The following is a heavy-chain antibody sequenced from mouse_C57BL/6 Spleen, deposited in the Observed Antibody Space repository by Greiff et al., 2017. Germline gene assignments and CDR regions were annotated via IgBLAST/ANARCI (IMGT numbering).Heavy chain of an antibody. Sequence: QVQLQQPGAELVKPGASVKMSCKASGYTFTSYWITWVKQRPGQGLEWIGDIYPGSGSTNYNEKFKSKATLTVDTSSSTAYIQLSSLTSEVSAVYYGARYDCDWFAYWGQGTLVTVSA. V-gene: IGHV1-55*01. CDR3: ARYDCDWFAY. D-gene: IGHD2-4*01. CDR2: IYPGSGST. CDR1: GYTFTSYW. J-gene: IGHJ3*01.